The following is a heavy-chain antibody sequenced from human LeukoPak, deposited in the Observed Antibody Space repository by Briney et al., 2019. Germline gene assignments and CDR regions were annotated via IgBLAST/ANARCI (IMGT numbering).Heavy chain of an antibody. CDR2: ISGSGGST. CDR1: GFTFSSYA. Sequence: TGGSLRLSCAASGFTFSSYAMSWVRQAPGKGLEWVSAISGSGGSTYYADSVKGRFTISRDNSKDTLYLQMNSLRAEDTAVYYCAKDADYSNYVSWFDPWGQGTLVTVSS. V-gene: IGHV3-23*01. J-gene: IGHJ5*02. D-gene: IGHD4-11*01. CDR3: AKDADYSNYVSWFDP.